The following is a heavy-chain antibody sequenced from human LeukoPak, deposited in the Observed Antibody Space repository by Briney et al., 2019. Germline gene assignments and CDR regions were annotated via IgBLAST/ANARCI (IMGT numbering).Heavy chain of an antibody. CDR3: ARRLTLVRGVSGTDAFDI. J-gene: IGHJ3*02. D-gene: IGHD3-10*01. V-gene: IGHV1-69*06. Sequence: GASVKVSCKASGGTFGNYAISWVRQAPGQGLEWMGGIIPIFDTPNYAQKFQGRVTITADKSTSTAYMELSSLRSEDTAVYYYARRLTLVRGVSGTDAFDIWGQGTMVTVSS. CDR2: IIPIFDTP. CDR1: GGTFGNYA.